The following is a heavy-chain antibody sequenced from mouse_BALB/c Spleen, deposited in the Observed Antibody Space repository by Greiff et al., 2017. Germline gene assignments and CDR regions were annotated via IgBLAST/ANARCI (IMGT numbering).Heavy chain of an antibody. CDR2: IRNKANGYTT. CDR1: GFTFTDYY. CDR3: ARSYGNYVGFAY. D-gene: IGHD2-10*02. V-gene: IGHV7-3*02. Sequence: EVMLVESGGGLVQPGGSLRLSCATSGFTFTDYYMSWVRQPPGKALEWLGFIRNKANGYTTEYSASVKGRFTISRDNSQSILYLQMNTLRAEDSATYYCARSYGNYVGFAYWGQGTLVTVSA. J-gene: IGHJ3*01.